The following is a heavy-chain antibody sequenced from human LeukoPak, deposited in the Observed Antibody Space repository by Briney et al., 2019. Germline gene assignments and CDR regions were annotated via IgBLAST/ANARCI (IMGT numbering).Heavy chain of an antibody. CDR1: GFTFSSYA. V-gene: IGHV3-30*01. CDR2: ISYDGSNK. J-gene: IGHJ4*02. CDR3: ARDFYYDSSLDY. Sequence: GRSLRLSCAASGFTFSSYAMHWVRQAPGKGLEWVAVISYDGSNKYYADSVKGRFTISRDNSKNTLYLQMNSLRAEDTAVYYCARDFYYDSSLDYWGQGTLVTVSS. D-gene: IGHD3-22*01.